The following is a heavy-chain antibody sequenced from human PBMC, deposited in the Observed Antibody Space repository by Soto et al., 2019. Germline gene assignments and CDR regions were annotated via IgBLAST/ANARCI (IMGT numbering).Heavy chain of an antibody. CDR1: GFTFSSYG. Sequence: GGSLRLSCAASGFTFSSYGMHWVRQAPGKGLEWVAVISYDGSNKYYADAVRGRFTISRDNSENTLYLQMNSLRAEDTAVYYCAKDLHGSGSYSTYYYYYGMDVWGQGTTVTVSS. CDR3: AKDLHGSGSYSTYYYYYGMDV. V-gene: IGHV3-30*18. D-gene: IGHD3-10*01. J-gene: IGHJ6*02. CDR2: ISYDGSNK.